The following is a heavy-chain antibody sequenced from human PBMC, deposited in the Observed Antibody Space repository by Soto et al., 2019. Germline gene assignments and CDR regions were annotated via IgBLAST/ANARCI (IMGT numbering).Heavy chain of an antibody. CDR3: ARAGTPPGHKYYFDY. CDR2: IYYSGST. CDR1: GGSVSSGSYY. J-gene: IGHJ4*02. Sequence: SETLSLTCTVSGGSVSSGSYYWSWIRQPPGKGLEWIGYIYYSGSTNYNPSLKSRVTISVDTSKNQFSLKLSSVTAADTAVYYCARAGTPPGHKYYFDYWGQGTLVTVSS. V-gene: IGHV4-61*01. D-gene: IGHD2-15*01.